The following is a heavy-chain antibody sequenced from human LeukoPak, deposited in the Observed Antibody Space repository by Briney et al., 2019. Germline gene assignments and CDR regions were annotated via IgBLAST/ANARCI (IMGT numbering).Heavy chain of an antibody. CDR2: ISSSSSYI. CDR3: AREGRRFGDGHHYMDV. D-gene: IGHD3-10*01. V-gene: IGHV3-21*01. J-gene: IGHJ6*03. Sequence: TGGSLRLSCAASGFTFSSYSMNWVRQAPGKGLEWVSSISSSSSYIYYADSVKGRFTISRDNAKNSLYLQMNSLRAEDTTVYYCAREGRRFGDGHHYMDVWGKGTTVTVSS. CDR1: GFTFSSYS.